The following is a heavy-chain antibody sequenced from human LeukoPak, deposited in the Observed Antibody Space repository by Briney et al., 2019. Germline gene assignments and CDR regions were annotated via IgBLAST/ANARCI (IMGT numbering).Heavy chain of an antibody. CDR2: INHSRNT. CDR1: VGSFSGYY. CDR3: AGGLSSFDWLFVGEGNYYFAY. D-gene: IGHD3-9*01. Sequence: SDTLSLTCAVYVGSFSGYYWSGIRQPPGKGLEWIGEINHSRNTNYNPSRKSRVTISVDKSKNQFSLKLSCVTAADTAVYYCAGGLSSFDWLFVGEGNYYFAYWGKGTLVTVSS. V-gene: IGHV4-34*01. J-gene: IGHJ4*02.